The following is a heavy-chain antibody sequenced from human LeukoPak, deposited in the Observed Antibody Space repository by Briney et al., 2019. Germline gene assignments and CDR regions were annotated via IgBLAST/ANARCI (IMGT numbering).Heavy chain of an antibody. Sequence: SETLSLTCNVSGGSIRSSSYYWGWIRQPPGRGLEWIVSLYYSGSTYHNPSLKSRVTISVDTSKNQFSLKLRSVTASDTALYFCARDRRHVRNTVTSPPSDYWGQGPLVTVSS. J-gene: IGHJ4*02. D-gene: IGHD4-17*01. CDR2: LYYSGST. CDR3: ARDRRHVRNTVTSPPSDY. V-gene: IGHV4-39*07. CDR1: GGSIRSSSYY.